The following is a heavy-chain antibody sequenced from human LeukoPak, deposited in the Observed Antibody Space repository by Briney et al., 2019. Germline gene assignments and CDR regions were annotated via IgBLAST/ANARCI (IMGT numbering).Heavy chain of an antibody. CDR3: ATSQTTSGRYGNAFDI. D-gene: IGHD6-19*01. J-gene: IGHJ3*02. CDR1: GFIFSNSW. CDR2: IKHDGGEK. Sequence: PGGSLRLSCVASGFIFSNSWMSWVRQAPGEGLEWVAYIKHDGGEKYYVDSVKGRFTISRDNAKNSLDLQMNNLRVEDTAVYYCATSQTTSGRYGNAFDIGGQGTTVTV. V-gene: IGHV3-7*01.